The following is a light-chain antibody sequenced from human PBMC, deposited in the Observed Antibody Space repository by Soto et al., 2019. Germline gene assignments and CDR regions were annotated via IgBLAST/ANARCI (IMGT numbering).Light chain of an antibody. Sequence: IQLPQSPSSLSASVGARVTITCRSCQSINRYIHWYQQKPGKAPNLLINAASCLQSGVPPRFSGGGSGTDFTLTITNLHPEDFATYYCHQTYSTPFTFGPGTKVDIK. CDR2: AAS. V-gene: IGKV1-39*01. J-gene: IGKJ3*01. CDR1: QSINRY. CDR3: HQTYSTPFT.